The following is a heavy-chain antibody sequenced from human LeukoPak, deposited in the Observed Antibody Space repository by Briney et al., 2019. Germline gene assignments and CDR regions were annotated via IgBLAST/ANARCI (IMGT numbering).Heavy chain of an antibody. CDR3: AKQTSIAVAGIYFDY. CDR1: GFTFSSYW. V-gene: IGHV3-74*01. D-gene: IGHD6-19*01. Sequence: GGSLRLSCAASGFTFSSYWMHWVRQAPGKGLVWVSRINSDGSSTSYADSVKGRFTISRDNSKNTLYLQMNSLRAEDTAVYYCAKQTSIAVAGIYFDYWGQGTLVTVSS. CDR2: INSDGSST. J-gene: IGHJ4*02.